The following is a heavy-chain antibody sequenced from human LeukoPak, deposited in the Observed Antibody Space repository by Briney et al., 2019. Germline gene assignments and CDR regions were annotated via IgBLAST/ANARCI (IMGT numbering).Heavy chain of an antibody. V-gene: IGHV1-69*05. D-gene: IGHD3-22*01. J-gene: IGHJ4*02. CDR1: GGTFSSYA. Sequence: SVKVSCKASGGTFSSYAISWVRQAPGQGLEWMGGIIPIFGTASYAQKFQGRVTITTDESTSTAYMELSSLRSEDTAVYYCAGHLYYYDSSGYSFDYWGQGTLVTVSS. CDR3: AGHLYYYDSSGYSFDY. CDR2: IIPIFGTA.